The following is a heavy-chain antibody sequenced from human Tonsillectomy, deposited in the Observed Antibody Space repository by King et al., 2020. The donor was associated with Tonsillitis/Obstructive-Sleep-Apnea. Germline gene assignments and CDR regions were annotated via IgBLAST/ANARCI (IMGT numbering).Heavy chain of an antibody. D-gene: IGHD3-22*01. J-gene: IGHJ3*02. CDR2: IYPGDSDT. CDR3: ASHEYTSGYYGAFDI. CDR1: GYSFTSYW. Sequence: VQLVQSGAEVKKPGESLKISCKGSGYSFTSYWIGWVRQMPGKGLECMGIIYPGDSDTRYSPSFQGQVTISADKSISTAYLQWSSLKASDTAMYYCASHEYTSGYYGAFDIWGQGTMVTVSS. V-gene: IGHV5-51*01.